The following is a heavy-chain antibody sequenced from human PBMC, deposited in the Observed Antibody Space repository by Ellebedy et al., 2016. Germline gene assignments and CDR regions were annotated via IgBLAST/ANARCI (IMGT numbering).Heavy chain of an antibody. CDR1: GFTFGSFG. Sequence: GESLKISXAAPGFTFGSFGLTWVRQAPGKGLEWVSGIIDSGATAHYTDSVRGRFTISRDQSKNTLYLEMNSLRVEDTAIYYCAKGGVGADMYFDNWGQGTLVTVTS. J-gene: IGHJ4*02. V-gene: IGHV3-23*01. CDR2: IIDSGATA. D-gene: IGHD1-26*01. CDR3: AKGGVGADMYFDN.